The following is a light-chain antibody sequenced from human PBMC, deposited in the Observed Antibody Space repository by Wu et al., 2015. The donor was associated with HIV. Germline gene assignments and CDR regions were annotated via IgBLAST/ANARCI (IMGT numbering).Light chain of an antibody. V-gene: IGKV3-20*01. J-gene: IGKJ5*01. CDR3: QQYGGSPPVT. Sequence: SCRASQILTAGLSLVPAETWPRLPRLLISGASNRAAGIPDRFNGSGSGTDFILTINRLEPEDSAVYFCQQYGGSPPVTFGQGTRLEI. CDR2: GAS. CDR1: QILTAG.